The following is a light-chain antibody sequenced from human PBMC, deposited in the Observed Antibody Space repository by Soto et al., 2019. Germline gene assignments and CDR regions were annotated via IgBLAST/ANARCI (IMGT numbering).Light chain of an antibody. CDR1: SSDFGRYSL. J-gene: IGLJ2*01. Sequence: QSALTQPASVSGSPGQSITISCTGTSSDFGRYSLVSWYQYRPGEAPKLIIYEGNKRPSGVSDRFSASKSAETASLTISGLQCDDEGDYYCCSSGSVTLVFGGGTKLTVL. CDR3: CSSGSVTLV. CDR2: EGN. V-gene: IGLV2-23*01.